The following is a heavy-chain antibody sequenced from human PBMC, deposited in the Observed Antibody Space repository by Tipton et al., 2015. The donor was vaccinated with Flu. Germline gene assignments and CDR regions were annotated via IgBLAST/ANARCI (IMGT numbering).Heavy chain of an antibody. D-gene: IGHD1-1*01. CDR3: ARGVWNAGASYYFDS. CDR1: GGSMTQDY. J-gene: IGHJ4*02. V-gene: IGHV4-4*07. CDR2: IYTSGNT. Sequence: TLSLTCTVSGGSMTQDYWSWFRQPAGMGLEWVGRIYTSGNTNYSPSLKSRITVSLDTSKNQFSLRLSSVTAADTAVYYCARGVWNAGASYYFDSWGQGALVTVSS.